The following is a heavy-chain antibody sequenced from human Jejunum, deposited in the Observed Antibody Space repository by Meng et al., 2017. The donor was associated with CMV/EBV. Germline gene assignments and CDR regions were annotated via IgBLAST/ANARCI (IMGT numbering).Heavy chain of an antibody. J-gene: IGHJ3*02. CDR3: ARYVHFDFWSALPCAAFDI. D-gene: IGHD3-3*01. CDR2: IHYSGTP. Sequence: YSWSWIRHSPEKGLVWIGYIHYSGTPNSNPSLKIRVTISVDTSKTQFSLRLSSVTAADTAVYSCARYVHFDFWSALPCAAFDICGQGTMVTVSS. CDR1: YS. V-gene: IGHV4-59*01.